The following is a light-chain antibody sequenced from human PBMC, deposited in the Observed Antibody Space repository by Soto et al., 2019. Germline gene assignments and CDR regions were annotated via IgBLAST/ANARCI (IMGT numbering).Light chain of an antibody. V-gene: IGKV3-11*01. CDR1: QSVSSY. CDR2: DAS. CDR3: QQRSNWPPLT. J-gene: IGKJ4*01. Sequence: ENVLTQSPATLSLSPGERATLSCRASQSVSSYLAWYQHKPGQAPRLLIYDASNRAPGIPARFSGSGSGTDLTLTISSLEPEDFAVYYCQQRSNWPPLTFGGGTRVEIK.